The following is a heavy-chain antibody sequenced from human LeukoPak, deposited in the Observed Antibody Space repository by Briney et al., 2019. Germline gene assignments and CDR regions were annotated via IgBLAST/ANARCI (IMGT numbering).Heavy chain of an antibody. CDR1: GYTFTDYA. CDR2: VNAGNGNT. D-gene: IGHD2-15*01. Sequence: ASVKVSCKASGYTFTDYALHWVRQVPGQRLELMGWVNAGNGNTKYSQKFQGRVTITRDTSASTAYMELSSPRSEDTAVYYCARRLGYCSGGSCGTGGWFDPWGQGTLVTVSS. V-gene: IGHV1-3*01. CDR3: ARRLGYCSGGSCGTGGWFDP. J-gene: IGHJ5*02.